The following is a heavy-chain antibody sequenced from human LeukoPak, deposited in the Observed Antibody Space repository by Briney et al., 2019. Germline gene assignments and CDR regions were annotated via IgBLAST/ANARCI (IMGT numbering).Heavy chain of an antibody. CDR3: ARGLTTTAFDI. J-gene: IGHJ3*02. CDR2: LNQSGIT. Sequence: SETLSLTCAVYGGSFSGYYWSWIRQSPGKGLEWIGELNQSGITNYNPSLKTRVTISVDTSKNQFSLKLSSVTAADTAVYYCARGLTTTAFDIWGQGTMVTVSS. D-gene: IGHD4-17*01. CDR1: GGSFSGYY. V-gene: IGHV4-34*01.